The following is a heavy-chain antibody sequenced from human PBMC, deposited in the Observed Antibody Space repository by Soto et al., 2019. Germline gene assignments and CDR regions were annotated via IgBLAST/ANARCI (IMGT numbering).Heavy chain of an antibody. D-gene: IGHD1-7*01. CDR3: AGSIPSSELRSRNYAFDI. V-gene: IGHV4-31*03. Sequence: QVQLQESGPGLVKPSQTLSLTCTVSGGSISSGGYYWSWIRQHPGKGLEWIGYIYYSGSTYYNPSLKSRVTLSVDTSKNQFSLQLSSVTAADTAVYYCAGSIPSSELRSRNYAFDIWGQGTMVTVSS. CDR2: IYYSGST. CDR1: GGSISSGGYY. J-gene: IGHJ3*02.